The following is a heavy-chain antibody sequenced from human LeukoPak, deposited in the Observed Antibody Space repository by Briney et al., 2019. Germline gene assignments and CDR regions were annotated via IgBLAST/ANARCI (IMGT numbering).Heavy chain of an antibody. V-gene: IGHV4-39*01. CDR1: GGSVSSSSYY. J-gene: IGHJ2*01. CDR3: AITGTIWYFDL. D-gene: IGHD1-7*01. Sequence: PSETLSLTCTVSGGSVSSSSYYWRWIRQPPGKGLEWIGSIYYSGSTYYNPSLKSRVTISVDTSKNQFSLKLSSVTAADTAVYYCAITGTIWYFDLWGRGTLVTVSS. CDR2: IYYSGST.